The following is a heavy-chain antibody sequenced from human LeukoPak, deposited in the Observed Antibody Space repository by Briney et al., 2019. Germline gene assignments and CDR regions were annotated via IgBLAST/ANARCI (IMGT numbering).Heavy chain of an antibody. J-gene: IGHJ4*02. V-gene: IGHV3-15*01. Sequence: GGSLRLSCAASGFTLSNAWMSWVRQAPGKGLEWVGRIKSKTDGGTTEHAAPVKGRVTISRDDSKNTLYRQMNSLKTEDAALYYCTAGRHVWGQGTLVTVSS. CDR3: TAGRHV. D-gene: IGHD1-1*01. CDR1: GFTLSNAW. CDR2: IKSKTDGGTT.